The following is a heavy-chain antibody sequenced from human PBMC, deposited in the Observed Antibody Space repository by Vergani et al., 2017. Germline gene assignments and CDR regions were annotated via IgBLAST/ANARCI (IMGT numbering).Heavy chain of an antibody. Sequence: EKQLVQSGVETKKPGESLKISCQAFGYIFSNFWIGWVRQRPGRGLEWMGIIYPGDSEVKSNPTFRGQVIFSVDTSVNTAYLQWRSLQASDTATYFCASGGHGSENGGALQLWGQGTNITVSS. CDR2: IYPGDSEV. CDR1: GYIFSNFW. CDR3: ASGGHGSENGGALQL. V-gene: IGHV5-51*01. D-gene: IGHD3-10*01. J-gene: IGHJ3*01.